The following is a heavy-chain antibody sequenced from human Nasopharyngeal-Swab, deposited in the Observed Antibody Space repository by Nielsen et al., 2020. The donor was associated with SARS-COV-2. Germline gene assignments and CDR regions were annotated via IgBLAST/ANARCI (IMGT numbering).Heavy chain of an antibody. CDR3: ARRAGSGWYGY. CDR1: GGSISSYY. Sequence: ETLSLTCTVSGGSISSYYWSWIRQPPGKGLEWIGYIYYSGSTNYNPSLKSRVTISVDTSKNQFSLKLSSVTAADTAVYYCARRAGSGWYGYWGQGTLVTVSS. D-gene: IGHD6-19*01. J-gene: IGHJ4*02. CDR2: IYYSGST. V-gene: IGHV4-59*01.